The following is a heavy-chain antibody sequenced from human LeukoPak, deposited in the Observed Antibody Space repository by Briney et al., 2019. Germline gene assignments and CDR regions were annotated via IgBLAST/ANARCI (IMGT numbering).Heavy chain of an antibody. CDR1: GGSISSYY. V-gene: IGHV4-4*07. CDR2: IYTSGST. Sequence: PSETLSLTCTVSGGSISSYYWSWIRQPAGKGLEWIGRIYTSGSTNYNPSLKSRVTMSVDTSKNQFSLKLSSVTAADTAVYYCARVAGARQWLAKSVTNYYYMDVWGKGTTVTISS. D-gene: IGHD6-19*01. J-gene: IGHJ6*03. CDR3: ARVAGARQWLAKSVTNYYYMDV.